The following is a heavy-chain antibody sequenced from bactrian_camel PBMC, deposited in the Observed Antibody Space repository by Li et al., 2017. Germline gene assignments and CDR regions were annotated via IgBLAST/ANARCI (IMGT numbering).Heavy chain of an antibody. CDR1: GYTFNTY. CDR3: AAEVPDGGRCYRLSLGDRKEYAY. J-gene: IGHJ4*01. D-gene: IGHD6*01. CDR2: IDGDGVT. Sequence: QLESGGGSALAGGSVRLSCAASGYTFNTYSWFRQAPGQEREGVAVIDGDGVTRYADSVNGRFTISKDTTKNTLYLQMNSLQPADTAMYYCAAEVPDGGRCYRLSLGDRKEYAYWCQGTQVTVS. V-gene: IGHV3S26*01.